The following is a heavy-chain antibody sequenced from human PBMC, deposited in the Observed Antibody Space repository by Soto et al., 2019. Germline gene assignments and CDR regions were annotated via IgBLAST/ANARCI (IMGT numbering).Heavy chain of an antibody. D-gene: IGHD3-22*01. CDR1: GGSVNSDSYY. V-gene: IGHV4-61*01. CDR2: IYYSGST. Sequence: ETLSLTCTVSGGSVNSDSYYWSWIRQPPGKGLEWIGYIYYSGSTNYNPSLKSRVTISVDTSKNQFSLKLNSVTAADTAVYYCARLTYYYDSSGYYDDNYYYGMDVWGQGTTVTVS. CDR3: ARLTYYYDSSGYYDDNYYYGMDV. J-gene: IGHJ6*02.